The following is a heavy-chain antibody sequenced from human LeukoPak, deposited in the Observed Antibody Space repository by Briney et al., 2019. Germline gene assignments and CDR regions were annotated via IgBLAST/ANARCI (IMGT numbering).Heavy chain of an antibody. Sequence: SETLSLTCTVSGGSIGSNYWTWIRQPPGKGLEYIGYIYYTGGTNYNPSLRSRVTMSVDTSKNQFSLKLSSVTAADTAVYYCARLGAMVDYWGQGTLVTVSS. V-gene: IGHV4-59*08. J-gene: IGHJ4*02. CDR1: GGSIGSNY. D-gene: IGHD1-26*01. CDR2: IYYTGGT. CDR3: ARLGAMVDY.